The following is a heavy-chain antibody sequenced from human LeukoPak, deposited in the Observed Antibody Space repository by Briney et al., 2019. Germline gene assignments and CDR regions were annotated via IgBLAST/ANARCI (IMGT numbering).Heavy chain of an antibody. CDR3: AKGRNYYDSSGYDY. CDR1: GFTFTSYS. D-gene: IGHD3-22*01. CDR2: ISGGGGST. V-gene: IGHV3-23*01. J-gene: IGHJ4*02. Sequence: GGSLRLSCAASGFTFTSYSMNWVRQAPGKGLEWVSTISGGGGSTYYADSVKGRFTISRDNSKNTLYLQMNSLRAEDTAVYYCAKGRNYYDSSGYDYWGQGTLVTVSS.